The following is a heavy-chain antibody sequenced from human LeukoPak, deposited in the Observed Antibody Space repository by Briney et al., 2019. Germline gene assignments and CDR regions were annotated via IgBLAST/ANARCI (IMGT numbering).Heavy chain of an antibody. CDR1: GYTFTGYY. Sequence: ASVKVSCKASGYTFTGYYMHWVRQAPGQGLEWMGGIIPIFGTANYAQKFQGRVTITADKSTSTAYMELSSLRSEDTAVYYCARRYYYDSSGYYYDEPLDYWGQGTLVTVSS. CDR3: ARRYYYDSSGYYYDEPLDY. CDR2: IIPIFGTA. J-gene: IGHJ4*02. V-gene: IGHV1-69*06. D-gene: IGHD3-22*01.